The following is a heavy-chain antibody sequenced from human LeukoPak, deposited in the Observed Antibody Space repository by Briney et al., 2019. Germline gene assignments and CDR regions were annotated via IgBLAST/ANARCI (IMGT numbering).Heavy chain of an antibody. D-gene: IGHD3-22*01. J-gene: IGHJ2*01. CDR1: GDSISSSSYY. Sequence: SETLSLTCTISGDSISSSSYYWGWIRQPPGKGLEWIGGINYSGSTYYNPSLKSRVTISVDTSKNQFSLKLSSVTATDTAVFYCARRLTTPMTTYWYFDLWGRGTLVTVSS. CDR3: ARRLTTPMTTYWYFDL. V-gene: IGHV4-39*01. CDR2: INYSGST.